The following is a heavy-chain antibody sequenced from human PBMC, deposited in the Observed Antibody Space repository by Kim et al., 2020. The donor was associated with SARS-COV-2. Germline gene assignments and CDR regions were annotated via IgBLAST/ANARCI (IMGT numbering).Heavy chain of an antibody. Sequence: GESLKISCKGSGYSFTSYWISWVRQMPGKGLEWMGRIDPSDSYTNYSPSFQGHVTISADKSISTAYLQWSSLKASDTAMYYCAIQDGSGSYYNPFDYWGQGTLVTVSS. CDR1: GYSFTSYW. D-gene: IGHD3-10*01. V-gene: IGHV5-10-1*01. CDR2: IDPSDSYT. CDR3: AIQDGSGSYYNPFDY. J-gene: IGHJ4*02.